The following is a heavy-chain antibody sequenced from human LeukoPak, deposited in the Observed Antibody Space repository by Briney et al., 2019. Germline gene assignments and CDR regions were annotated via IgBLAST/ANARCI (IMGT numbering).Heavy chain of an antibody. CDR3: AKDTPDIVVDEDRDY. CDR1: GFTFSSYG. J-gene: IGHJ4*02. Sequence: GGSLRLPCAASGFTFSSYGMSWVRQAPGKGLEWVSAISGSGGSTYYADSVKGRFTISRDNSKNTLYLQMNSLRAEDTAVYYCAKDTPDIVVDEDRDYWGQGTLVTVSS. D-gene: IGHD2-15*01. CDR2: ISGSGGST. V-gene: IGHV3-23*01.